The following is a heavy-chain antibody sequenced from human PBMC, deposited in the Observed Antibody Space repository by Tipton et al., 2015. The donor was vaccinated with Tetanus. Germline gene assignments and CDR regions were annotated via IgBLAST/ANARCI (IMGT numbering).Heavy chain of an antibody. J-gene: IGHJ4*02. Sequence: TLSLTCTVSGGSISSYYWSWIRQPAGKGLEWIGRIYTSGSTNYNPSLKSRVTMSVDTSKKQFSLRLSSVTAADTAVYYCARRDYSDSSVDNWGQGTLVTVSS. CDR3: ARRDYSDSSVDN. D-gene: IGHD3-22*01. CDR2: IYTSGST. CDR1: GGSISSYY. V-gene: IGHV4-4*07.